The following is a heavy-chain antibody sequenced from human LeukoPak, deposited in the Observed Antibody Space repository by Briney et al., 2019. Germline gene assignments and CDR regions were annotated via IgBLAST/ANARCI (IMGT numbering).Heavy chain of an antibody. Sequence: GGSLRLSCAASGFTFSTYAFSWVRQAPGKGLEWVAAIGDTGSVTNYADSVKGRFIISRDNSKNTVSLQMNNLRAEDTALYYCAKHVLFSSGWYCYYCGQGTLVTASS. D-gene: IGHD6-19*01. CDR3: AKHVLFSSGWYCYY. CDR1: GFTFSTYA. J-gene: IGHJ4*02. V-gene: IGHV3-23*01. CDR2: IGDTGSVT.